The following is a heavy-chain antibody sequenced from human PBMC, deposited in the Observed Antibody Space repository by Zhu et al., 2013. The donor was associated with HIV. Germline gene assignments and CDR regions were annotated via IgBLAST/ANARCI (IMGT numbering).Heavy chain of an antibody. V-gene: IGHV4-59*01. J-gene: IGHJ5*02. D-gene: IGHD1-1*01. CDR2: IYYSGST. CDR3: ARVERWNERPLNWFDP. Sequence: QVQLQESGPGLVKPSETLSLTCTVSGGSISSYYWSWIRQPPGKGLEWIGYIYYSGSTNYNPSLKSRVTISVDTSKNQFSLKLSSVTAADTAVYYCARVERWNERPLNWFDPWGQGTLVTVSS. CDR1: GGSISSYY.